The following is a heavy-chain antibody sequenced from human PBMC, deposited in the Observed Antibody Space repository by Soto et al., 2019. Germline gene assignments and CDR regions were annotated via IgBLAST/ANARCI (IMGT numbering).Heavy chain of an antibody. D-gene: IGHD2-21*02. J-gene: IGHJ6*02. CDR3: AKILQLGDSAYYYYGMDV. CDR2: ISYDGSNK. Sequence: QVQLVESGGGVVQPGRSLRLSCAASGFTFSSYGMHWVRQAPGKGLEWVAVISYDGSNKYYVDSVKGRFTISTDKSKNTLYLQMNSLRAEDTAVYYCAKILQLGDSAYYYYGMDVWGQGTTVTVSS. CDR1: GFTFSSYG. V-gene: IGHV3-30*18.